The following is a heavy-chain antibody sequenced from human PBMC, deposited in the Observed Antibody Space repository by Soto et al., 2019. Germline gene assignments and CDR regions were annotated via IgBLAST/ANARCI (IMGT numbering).Heavy chain of an antibody. CDR2: INAGNGNT. CDR1: GYTFTSYA. Sequence: ASVKVSCKASGYTFTSYAMHWVRQAPGQRLEWMGWINAGNGNTKYSQKFQGRVTITRDTSASTAYMELSSLRSEDTAVYYCARGPSSIAARLWWFDPWGQGPLVTVSS. V-gene: IGHV1-3*01. CDR3: ARGPSSIAARLWWFDP. D-gene: IGHD6-6*01. J-gene: IGHJ5*02.